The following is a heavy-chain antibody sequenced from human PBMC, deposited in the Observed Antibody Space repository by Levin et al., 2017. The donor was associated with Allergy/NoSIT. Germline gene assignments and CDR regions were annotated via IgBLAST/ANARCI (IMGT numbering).Heavy chain of an antibody. CDR3: AREVLGSVEYFQH. D-gene: IGHD3-10*01. V-gene: IGHV4-31*03. CDR1: GGSISSGGYY. CDR2: IYYSGST. Sequence: SETLSLTCTVSGGSISSGGYYSSWIRQHPGKGLEWIGYIYYSGSTSYNPSLKSRVTISVDTSKNQFSLKLSSVTAADTAVYYCAREVLGSVEYFQHWGQGTLVTVSS. J-gene: IGHJ1*01.